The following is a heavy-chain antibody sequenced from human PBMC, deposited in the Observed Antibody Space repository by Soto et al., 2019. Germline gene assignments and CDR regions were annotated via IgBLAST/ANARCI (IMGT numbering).Heavy chain of an antibody. J-gene: IGHJ6*02. CDR2: IYSGGST. CDR1: GFTVSSNY. D-gene: IGHD1-26*01. Sequence: GSLRLSCAASGFTVSSNYMSWVRQAPGKGLEWVSVIYSGGSTYYADSVKGRFTISRDNSKNTLYLQMNSLRAEDTAVYYCASGWVGLDYYYYGMDVWGQGTTVTVSS. CDR3: ASGWVGLDYYYYGMDV. V-gene: IGHV3-53*01.